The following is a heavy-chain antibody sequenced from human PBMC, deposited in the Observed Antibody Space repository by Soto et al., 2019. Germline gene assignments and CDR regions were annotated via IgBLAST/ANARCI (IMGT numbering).Heavy chain of an antibody. V-gene: IGHV1-46*01. CDR3: ARESIVAAAGYYYYGMDV. D-gene: IGHD6-13*01. CDR1: GYTFTSYY. Sequence: ASVKVSCKASGYTFTSYYMHWVRQAPGQGLEWMGIINPSGGSTSYAQKFQGRVTMTRDTSTSTVYMELSSLRSEDTAVYYCARESIVAAAGYYYYGMDVWGQGTTVTVSS. J-gene: IGHJ6*02. CDR2: INPSGGST.